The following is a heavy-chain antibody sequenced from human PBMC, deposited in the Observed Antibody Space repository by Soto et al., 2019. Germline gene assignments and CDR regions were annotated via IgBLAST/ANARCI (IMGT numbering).Heavy chain of an antibody. CDR2: ISAYNGNT. D-gene: IGHD3-22*01. Sequence: ASVKVSCKASGYTFTSYGISWVRQAPGQGLEWMGWISAYNGNTNYAQKLQGRVTMTTDTSTSTAYMELRSLRSDDTAVYYCARVSTYYYDSSGYGDAFDIWGQGTMVTV. CDR1: GYTFTSYG. CDR3: ARVSTYYYDSSGYGDAFDI. V-gene: IGHV1-18*01. J-gene: IGHJ3*02.